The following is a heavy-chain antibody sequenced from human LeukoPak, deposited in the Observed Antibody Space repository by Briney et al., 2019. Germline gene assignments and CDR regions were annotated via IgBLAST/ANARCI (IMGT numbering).Heavy chain of an antibody. CDR3: AKDRGTMIVVVITTHFDY. CDR2: IRYDGGNK. V-gene: IGHV3-30*02. CDR1: GFTFSSYG. J-gene: IGHJ4*02. D-gene: IGHD3-22*01. Sequence: GGSLRLSCAASGFTFSSYGMHWARQAPGKGREGVAFIRYDGGNKYYADSVKSRFTISRDNSKNTLYLQMNSLRAEDTAVYYCAKDRGTMIVVVITTHFDYWGQGTLVTVSS.